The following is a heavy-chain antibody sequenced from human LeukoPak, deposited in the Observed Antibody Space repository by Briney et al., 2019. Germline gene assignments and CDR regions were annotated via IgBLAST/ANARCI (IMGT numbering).Heavy chain of an antibody. Sequence: PSETLSLTCTASGGSISSYFWSWIRQPPGKELEWIGYIYYTGSTKYNPSLRSRVTISVDTSKNQFSLKLSSVTAADTAVYYCARALYCSSTSCYAFFDYWGQGTLVTVSS. J-gene: IGHJ4*02. CDR1: GGSISSYF. CDR3: ARALYCSSTSCYAFFDY. V-gene: IGHV4-59*01. CDR2: IYYTGST. D-gene: IGHD2-2*01.